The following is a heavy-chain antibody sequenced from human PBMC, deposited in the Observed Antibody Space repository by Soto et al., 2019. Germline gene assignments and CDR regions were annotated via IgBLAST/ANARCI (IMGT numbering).Heavy chain of an antibody. CDR3: ARLGIVDYDYIWGSYRIFDY. V-gene: IGHV4-39*01. Sequence: SETLSLTCTVSGGSISSSSYYWGWIRQPPGKGLEWIGSIYYSGSTYYNPSLKGRVTISVDTSKNQFSLRLSSVTAADTAVYYCARLGIVDYDYIWGSYRIFDYWGQGTLVTVSS. CDR2: IYYSGST. D-gene: IGHD3-16*02. J-gene: IGHJ4*02. CDR1: GGSISSSSYY.